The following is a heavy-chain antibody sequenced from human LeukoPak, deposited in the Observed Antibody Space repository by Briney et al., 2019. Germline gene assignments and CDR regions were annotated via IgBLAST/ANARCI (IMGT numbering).Heavy chain of an antibody. D-gene: IGHD1-20*01. CDR1: GYTFTSYD. Sequence: PRASVKVSCKASGYTFTSYDINWVRQATGQGLEWMGRMNPNSGNTGYAQKFQGRVTMTRNTSISTAYMELSSLRSEDTAVYYCARVFEDNWNDFDYWGQGTLVTVSS. CDR2: MNPNSGNT. V-gene: IGHV1-8*01. CDR3: ARVFEDNWNDFDY. J-gene: IGHJ4*02.